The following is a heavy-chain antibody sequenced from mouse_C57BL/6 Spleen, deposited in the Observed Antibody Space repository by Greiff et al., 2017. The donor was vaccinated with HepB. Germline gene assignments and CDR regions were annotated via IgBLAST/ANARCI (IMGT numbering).Heavy chain of an antibody. J-gene: IGHJ2*01. CDR2: INPNNGGT. D-gene: IGHD3-3*01. CDR1: GYTFTDYY. V-gene: IGHV1-26*01. Sequence: VQLQQSGPELVEPGASVKISCKASGYTFTDYYMNWVKQSHGKSLEWIGDINPNNGGTSYNQKFKGKATLTVDKSSSTAYMELRSLTSEDSAVYYCARRGRLRLYYFDYWGQGTTLTVSS. CDR3: ARRGRLRLYYFDY.